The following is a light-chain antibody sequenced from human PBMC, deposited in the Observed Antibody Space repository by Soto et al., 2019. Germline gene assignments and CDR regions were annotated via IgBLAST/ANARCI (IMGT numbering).Light chain of an antibody. CDR3: SSYAGSNNWVV. V-gene: IGLV2-8*01. Sequence: QSALTQPPSASGSPGQSVTISCTGTSSDVGGYKYVSWYQQHPGKAPKLMIYEVTTRPSGVSARFSGSKSGNTASLTVSGLQAEDEADYYCSSYAGSNNWVVFGGGTKLTVL. J-gene: IGLJ2*01. CDR1: SSDVGGYKY. CDR2: EVT.